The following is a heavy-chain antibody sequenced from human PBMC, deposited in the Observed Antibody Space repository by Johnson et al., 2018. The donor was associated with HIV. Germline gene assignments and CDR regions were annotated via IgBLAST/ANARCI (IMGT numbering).Heavy chain of an antibody. CDR2: IKQDGREK. V-gene: IGHV3-7*01. Sequence: VQLVESGGGLVQPGGSLRLSCAVSGFTFSDYWMSWVRQAPGKGLDWMANIKQDGREKYYVDSVKGRFTISRDNAKNSLYLQMNSLRADDTAVYYCARDSTLDMVTAFDIWGQGTMVTVSS. CDR1: GFTFSDYW. J-gene: IGHJ3*02. D-gene: IGHD3-10*01. CDR3: ARDSTLDMVTAFDI.